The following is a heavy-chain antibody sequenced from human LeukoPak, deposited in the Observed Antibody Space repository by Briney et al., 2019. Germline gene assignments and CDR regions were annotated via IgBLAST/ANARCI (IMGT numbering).Heavy chain of an antibody. CDR3: AKDTSIGRYCTNGVCSPFEY. D-gene: IGHD2-8*01. Sequence: GGSLRLSCAGSGFTFSSYAMSWVRQAPGKGLEWVSAISDTGATTYDADSVKGRFTISRDNSRSTLYLQMNSLRAEDTALYYCAKDTSIGRYCTNGVCSPFEYSGLGKLVAVSS. V-gene: IGHV3-23*01. CDR2: ISDTGATT. CDR1: GFTFSSYA. J-gene: IGHJ4*02.